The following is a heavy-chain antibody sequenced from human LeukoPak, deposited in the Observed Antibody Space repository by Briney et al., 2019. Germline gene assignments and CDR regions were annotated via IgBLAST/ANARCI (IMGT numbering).Heavy chain of an antibody. CDR1: GYTFTGYY. V-gene: IGHV1-2*02. Sequence: ASVKVSCKASGYTFTGYYMHWVRQAPGQGLEWMGWINPNSGGTNYAQKFQGRVTMTRDTSISTAYMELSRLRSDDTAAYYCARSETGSYIFDYWGQGTLVTVSS. D-gene: IGHD1-1*01. CDR3: ARSETGSYIFDY. J-gene: IGHJ4*02. CDR2: INPNSGGT.